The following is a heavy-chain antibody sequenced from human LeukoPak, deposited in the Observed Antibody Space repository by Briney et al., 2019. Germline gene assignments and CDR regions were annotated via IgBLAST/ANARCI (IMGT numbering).Heavy chain of an antibody. J-gene: IGHJ4*02. CDR2: IYSGGST. V-gene: IGHV3-53*01. CDR3: ARYYYDSSGFGNYFDY. CDR1: GFTVSSNY. D-gene: IGHD3-22*01. Sequence: GGSLRLSCAASGFTVSSNYMSWVRQAPGKGLEWVSVIYSGGSTYYADSVKGRFTISRDNSKNTLYLQMNSLRAEDTAVYYCARYYYDSSGFGNYFDYWGQGTLVTVSS.